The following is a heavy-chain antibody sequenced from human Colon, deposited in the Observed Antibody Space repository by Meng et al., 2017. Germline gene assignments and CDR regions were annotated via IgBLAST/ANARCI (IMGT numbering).Heavy chain of an antibody. Sequence: GESLTISCAASGCSFDDYAMHWVRQAPGKGLEWVSLISWDGGSTYYADSVKGRFTISRDNSKHSLYLQMNSLRAEATALYYCASYINAGYCSHGTQVTVSS. D-gene: IGHD2-2*02. CDR2: ISWDGGST. V-gene: IGHV3-43D*03. J-gene: IGHJ4*01. CDR3: ASYINAGY. CDR1: GCSFDDYA.